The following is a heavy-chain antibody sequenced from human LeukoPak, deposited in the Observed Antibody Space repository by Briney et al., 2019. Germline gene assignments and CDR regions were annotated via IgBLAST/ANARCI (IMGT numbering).Heavy chain of an antibody. CDR3: ARLIITPYGSGSYYFDY. V-gene: IGHV4-59*08. CDR1: GGSISSYY. D-gene: IGHD3-10*01. CDR2: IHYSGGIT. J-gene: IGHJ4*02. Sequence: SETLSLTCTVSGGSISSYYWSWIRQPPGKGLEWIGYIHYSGGITYYNPSLKSRVTISVDTSKNQFSLSLSSVTAADTAVYYCARLIITPYGSGSYYFDYWGQGTLVTVSS.